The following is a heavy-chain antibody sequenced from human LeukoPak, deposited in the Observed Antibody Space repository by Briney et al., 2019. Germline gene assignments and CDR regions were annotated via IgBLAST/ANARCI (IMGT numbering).Heavy chain of an antibody. CDR1: VGSISGYY. D-gene: IGHD2-15*01. Sequence: SETLSLTCTVSVGSISGYYWSWIRQPPGKGLEWIGHIYHSGTTYYNPSVKSRMTISVDTSKNQFSLNLRSVTAVDTAVYYCARVQYCSGGSCHNLRLFDQWGQGTLVTVSS. J-gene: IGHJ4*02. CDR3: ARVQYCSGGSCHNLRLFDQ. CDR2: IYHSGTT. V-gene: IGHV4-30-4*08.